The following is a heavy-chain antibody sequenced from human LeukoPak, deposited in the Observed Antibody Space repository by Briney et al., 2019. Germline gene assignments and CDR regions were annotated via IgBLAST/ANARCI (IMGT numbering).Heavy chain of an antibody. CDR2: VNTNTGNP. V-gene: IGHV7-4-1*02. CDR3: ARDGRIAAAGINWFDP. D-gene: IGHD6-13*01. J-gene: IGHJ5*02. CDR1: GYTFTSYA. Sequence: ASVKVSCKASGYTFTSYAMNWVRQAPGQGLEWMGWVNTNTGNPTYAQGFTGRFVFSLDTSVSTAYLQISSLKAEDTAVYYCARDGRIAAAGINWFDPWGQGTLVTVSS.